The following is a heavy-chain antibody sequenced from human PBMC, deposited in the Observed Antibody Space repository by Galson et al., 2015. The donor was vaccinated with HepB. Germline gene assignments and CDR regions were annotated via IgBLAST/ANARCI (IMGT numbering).Heavy chain of an antibody. CDR3: AFTTSRRDAFNV. CDR1: GAPINSYY. CDR2: IYYSANS. J-gene: IGHJ3*01. V-gene: IGHV4-59*01. D-gene: IGHD2-2*01. Sequence: ETLSLTCTVSGAPINSYYWTWIRQSPGKGLEWIGNIYYSANSNYNPALKSRVTISVDTTKKQFSLKLSSVTAADTAVYYCAFTTSRRDAFNVWGQGTMVTVSS.